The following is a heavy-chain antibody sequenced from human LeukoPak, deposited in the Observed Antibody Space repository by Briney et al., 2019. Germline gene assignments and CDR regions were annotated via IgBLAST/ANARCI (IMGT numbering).Heavy chain of an antibody. CDR2: INPNSGGT. J-gene: IGHJ6*01. CDR3: ARDGVGVDIVAMITSPHPPMDV. V-gene: IGHV1-2*02. CDR1: GYTFTGYY. Sequence: PGASVKVSCKASGYTFTGYYMHWVRQAPGQGLEWMGWINPNSGGTNYAQKFQGRVTMTRDTSISTAYMDLRNLTSDDTATYYCARDGVGVDIVAMITSPHPPMDVWGQGTTVTVSS. D-gene: IGHD5-12*01.